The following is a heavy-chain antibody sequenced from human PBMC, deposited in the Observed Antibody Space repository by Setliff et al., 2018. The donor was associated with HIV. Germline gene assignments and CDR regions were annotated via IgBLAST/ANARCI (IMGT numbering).Heavy chain of an antibody. J-gene: IGHJ6*03. V-gene: IGHV1-8*02. Sequence: VASVKVSCKASGYPFSSYDIHWVRQATGQGLEWMGWMNPNSGNTGYAQKFQGRVTMTRDTSTSTAYMELSRLRSEDTAVYYCTRGADYLGIPFYYYYYMDVWGKGTTVTVSS. CDR3: TRGADYLGIPFYYYYYMDV. CDR2: MNPNSGNT. D-gene: IGHD7-27*01. CDR1: GYPFSSYD.